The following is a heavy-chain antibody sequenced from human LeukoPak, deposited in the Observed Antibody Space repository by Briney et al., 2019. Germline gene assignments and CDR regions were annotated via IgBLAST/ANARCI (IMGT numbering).Heavy chain of an antibody. D-gene: IGHD4-17*01. J-gene: IGHJ4*02. V-gene: IGHV3-23*01. CDR1: GFTVSSNY. CDR3: AKEGYSYTVTVFDY. CDR2: ISGSGGST. Sequence: GGSLRLSCAASGFTVSSNYMSWVRQAPGKGLEWVSAISGSGGSTYYADSVKGRFTISRDNSKNTLYLQMNSLRAEDTAVYYCAKEGYSYTVTVFDYWGQGTLVTVSS.